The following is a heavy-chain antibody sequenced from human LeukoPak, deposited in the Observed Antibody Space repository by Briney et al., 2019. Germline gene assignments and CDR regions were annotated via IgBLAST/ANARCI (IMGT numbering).Heavy chain of an antibody. CDR3: TTGKIYCSTTSCSDDY. CDR1: GYTFTSYY. CDR2: INPSGGST. V-gene: IGHV1-46*01. D-gene: IGHD2-2*01. J-gene: IGHJ4*02. Sequence: GASVKVSCKASGYTFTSYYMHWVRQAPGQGLEWMGIINPSGGSTSYAQKFQGRVTMTRDTSTSTVYMELSSLRSEDTAVYYCTTGKIYCSTTSCSDDYWGQGTLVTVSS.